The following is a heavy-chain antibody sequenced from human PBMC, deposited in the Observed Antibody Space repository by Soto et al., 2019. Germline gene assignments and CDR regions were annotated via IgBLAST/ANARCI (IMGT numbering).Heavy chain of an antibody. J-gene: IGHJ6*02. D-gene: IGHD3-9*01. CDR3: ARNTGDILTGYHYGMDV. Sequence: RGESLKISCNGSGYSFTSYWIGWVRQMPGKGLEWMGIIYPGDSDTRYSPSFQGQVTISADKSISTAYLQWSSLKASDTAMYYCARNTGDILTGYHYGMDVWGQGTTVTVSS. CDR2: IYPGDSDT. CDR1: GYSFTSYW. V-gene: IGHV5-51*01.